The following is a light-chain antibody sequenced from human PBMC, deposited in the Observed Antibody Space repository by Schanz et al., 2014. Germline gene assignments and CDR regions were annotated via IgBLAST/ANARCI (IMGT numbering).Light chain of an antibody. V-gene: IGLV2-11*01. J-gene: IGLJ2*01. Sequence: QSALTQPRSVSGSPGQSVTISCTGTSSDVGAYNYVSWFQQHPGKAPKLMIYDVSKRPSGVPDRFSGSKSGNTASLTVSGLQAEDEAQYYCNSYAGNDKHVVFGGGTKLTVL. CDR3: NSYAGNDKHVV. CDR2: DVS. CDR1: SSDVGAYNY.